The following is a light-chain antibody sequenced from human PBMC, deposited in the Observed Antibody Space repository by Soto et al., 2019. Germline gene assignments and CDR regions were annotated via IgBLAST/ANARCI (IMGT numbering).Light chain of an antibody. Sequence: DIVMTQSPDSLAVSLGERATINCKSSQSVLYSSNNKNYLAWYQQKPGQPPNLLIYWASTRESGVPDRFSGSGSGTDFTLTISSLQAEDGAVYYCQQYYSTPITVGQGTRLEIK. CDR3: QQYYSTPIT. CDR2: WAS. CDR1: QSVLYSSNNKNY. J-gene: IGKJ5*01. V-gene: IGKV4-1*01.